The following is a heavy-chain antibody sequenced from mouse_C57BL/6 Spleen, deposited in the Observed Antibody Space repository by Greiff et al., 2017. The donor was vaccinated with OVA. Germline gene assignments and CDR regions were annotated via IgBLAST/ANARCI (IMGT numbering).Heavy chain of an antibody. CDR2: IDPETGGT. V-gene: IGHV1-15*01. J-gene: IGHJ4*01. D-gene: IGHD1-1*01. CDR1: GYTFTDYE. CDR3: TRRGDGSSLYAMDY. Sequence: QVQLKESGAELVRPGASVTLSCKASGYTFTDYEMHWVKQTPVHGLEWIGAIDPETGGTAYNQKFKGKAILTADKSSSTAYMELRSLTSEDSAVYYCTRRGDGSSLYAMDYWGQGTSVTVSS.